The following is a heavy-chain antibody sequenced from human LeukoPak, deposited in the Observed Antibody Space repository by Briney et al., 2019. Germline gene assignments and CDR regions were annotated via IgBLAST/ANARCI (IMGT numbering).Heavy chain of an antibody. CDR1: GYTFISYG. Sequence: ASVKVSCKASGYTFISYGISCVREAPGQGLEWMGWISAYNGNTNYAQKLQGRVTMTTDTSTSTAYMELRSLRSDDTAVYYCARIEAVAGHHLFDYWGQGTLVTVSS. CDR3: ARIEAVAGHHLFDY. D-gene: IGHD6-19*01. J-gene: IGHJ4*02. V-gene: IGHV1-18*01. CDR2: ISAYNGNT.